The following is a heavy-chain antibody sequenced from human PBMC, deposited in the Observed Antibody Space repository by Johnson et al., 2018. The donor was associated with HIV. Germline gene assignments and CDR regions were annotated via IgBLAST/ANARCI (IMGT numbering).Heavy chain of an antibody. J-gene: IGHJ3*01. CDR3: ARDPLTLTTTLDAFDL. D-gene: IGHD4-17*01. CDR2: INWNGGST. Sequence: VQLVESGGGVVRPGGSLRLSCAASGFTFDDYGMTWVRQAPGKGLEWVSGINWNGGSTGYADSMKGRFTISRDNAKNSLYLQMNNLRAEDTAVYYCARDPLTLTTTLDAFDLWGQGTMVTVSS. CDR1: GFTFDDYG. V-gene: IGHV3-20*04.